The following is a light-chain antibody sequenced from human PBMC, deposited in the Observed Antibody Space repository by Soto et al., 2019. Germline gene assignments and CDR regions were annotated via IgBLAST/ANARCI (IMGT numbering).Light chain of an antibody. V-gene: IGLV2-8*01. CDR2: EVT. CDR1: GSDIGTYKY. CDR3: TSYTGSSNGV. Sequence: QSVLTQPPSASGSPGQSVTISCTGTGSDIGTYKYVSWYQQHPGQAPKLVIYEVTKRPSGVPDRFSGSKSGNTASLTVSGLLSEDEADYYCTSYTGSSNGVFGGGTKLTVL. J-gene: IGLJ3*02.